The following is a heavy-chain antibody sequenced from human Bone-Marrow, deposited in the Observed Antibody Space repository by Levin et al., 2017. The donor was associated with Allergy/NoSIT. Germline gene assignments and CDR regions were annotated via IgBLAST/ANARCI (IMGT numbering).Heavy chain of an antibody. CDR3: ARRLGGVGDYYYGLDV. J-gene: IGHJ6*02. Sequence: ASVKVSCKASGYTFTDYYIHWVRQAPGQRLEWMGCINPNSGTKFAQNFQGRVTMTRDTSMTTAYMELSSLMSDDTAVYYCARRLGGVGDYYYGLDVWGQGTTVTVSS. CDR1: GYTFTDYY. D-gene: IGHD2-21*01. V-gene: IGHV1-2*02. CDR2: INPNSGT.